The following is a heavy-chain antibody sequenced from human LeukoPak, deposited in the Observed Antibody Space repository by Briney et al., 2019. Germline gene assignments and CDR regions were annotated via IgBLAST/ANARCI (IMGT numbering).Heavy chain of an antibody. D-gene: IGHD3-22*01. V-gene: IGHV3-11*04. J-gene: IGHJ4*02. CDR1: GFTFSDYY. CDR3: ARLSSDYYQQLATFDY. Sequence: KPGGSLRLSCAASGFTFSDYYMSWIRQAPGKGLEWVSYISNGAGTIYYADSVKGRFTISRDNAKNSLYLQMNSLRVEDTAVYYCARLSSDYYQQLATFDYWGQGILVTVSS. CDR2: ISNGAGTI.